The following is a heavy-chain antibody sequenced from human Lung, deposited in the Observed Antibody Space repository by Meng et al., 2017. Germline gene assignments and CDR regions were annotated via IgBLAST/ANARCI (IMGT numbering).Heavy chain of an antibody. Sequence: GQLLGSGGGLVRPGGSLRLSCVASGFSFTDAGRSWVRQAPGKGLEWVGRIKSNSDGGTTDYAAPVKGRFTISRDDSKNTLYLQMNSLITEDTAVYFCATGAAAADHWGQGTLVTVSS. V-gene: IGHV3-15*01. CDR2: IKSNSDGGTT. CDR3: ATGAAAADH. CDR1: GFSFTDAG. J-gene: IGHJ4*02. D-gene: IGHD6-13*01.